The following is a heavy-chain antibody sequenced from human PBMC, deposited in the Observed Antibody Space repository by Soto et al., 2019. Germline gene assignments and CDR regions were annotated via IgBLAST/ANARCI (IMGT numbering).Heavy chain of an antibody. CDR2: MKPDETER. J-gene: IGHJ4*02. V-gene: IGHV3-7*04. Sequence: SLRLSCLLSGFTFSEDWMGWVRQAPGKGLEWVANMKPDETERYYVDSVRGRFTISRDGAENSLHLQMNSLRDEDTAVYFCARAIAVGSTSLDYWGLGTRVTVSS. CDR1: GFTFSEDW. CDR3: ARAIAVGSTSLDY. D-gene: IGHD6-19*01.